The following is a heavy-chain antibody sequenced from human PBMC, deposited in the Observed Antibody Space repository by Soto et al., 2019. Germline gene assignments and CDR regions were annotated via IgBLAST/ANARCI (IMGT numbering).Heavy chain of an antibody. J-gene: IGHJ6*02. CDR1: GDSISVGYY. CDR2: VSPSGTT. V-gene: IGHV4-31*03. CDR3: ARDRGSYGMDV. Sequence: QVQLQESGPGPVKPSQTLSLTCTVSGDSISVGYYWSWIRQHPGKGLEWIGYVSPSGTTYYNPSLKSRVSISTDTSKNQFSLEVSSVTAADTAVYYCARDRGSYGMDVWGQGTTVTVSS.